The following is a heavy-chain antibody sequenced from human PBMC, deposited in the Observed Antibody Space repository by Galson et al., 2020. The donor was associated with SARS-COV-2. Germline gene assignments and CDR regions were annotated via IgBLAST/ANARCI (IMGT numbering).Heavy chain of an antibody. CDR1: GFTFSSYG. CDR3: ARDPQYYDILTGYFPRESYYYYGMDV. CDR2: ISYDGSNK. Sequence: GESLKISCAASGFTFSSYGMHWVRQAPGKGLEWVAVISYDGSNKYYADSVKGRFTISRDNSKNTLYLQMNSLRAEDTAVYYCARDPQYYDILTGYFPRESYYYYGMDVWGQGTTVTVSS. V-gene: IGHV3-30*03. J-gene: IGHJ6*02. D-gene: IGHD3-9*01.